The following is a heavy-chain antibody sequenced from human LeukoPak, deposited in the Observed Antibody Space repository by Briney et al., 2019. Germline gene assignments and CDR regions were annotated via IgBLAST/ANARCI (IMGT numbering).Heavy chain of an antibody. CDR1: GFNSDDYA. CDR2: INWKTGNG. V-gene: IGHV3-9*02. Sequence: GGSLRLSCAVSGFNSDDYAMHWVRQAPGRGLEWVSGINWKTGNGIYADSVKGRLTISRDNAKNSLYLQMSSLRAEDTALYYCTRRAARWQFDLWGRGTLLTVSS. J-gene: IGHJ2*01. D-gene: IGHD5-24*01. CDR3: TRRAARWQFDL.